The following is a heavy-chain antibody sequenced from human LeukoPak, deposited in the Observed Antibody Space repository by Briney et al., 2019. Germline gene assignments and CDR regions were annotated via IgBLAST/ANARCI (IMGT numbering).Heavy chain of an antibody. Sequence: GGSLRLSCAASGFTFSSYSMNWVRQAPGKGLEWVSSISSSSSYIYYADSVKGRFTISRDNAKNSLYLQMNSLRAEDTAVYYCAREKSGSWYGGDWFDPWGQGTLVTVSS. CDR1: GFTFSSYS. V-gene: IGHV3-21*01. D-gene: IGHD6-13*01. J-gene: IGHJ5*02. CDR2: ISSSSSYI. CDR3: AREKSGSWYGGDWFDP.